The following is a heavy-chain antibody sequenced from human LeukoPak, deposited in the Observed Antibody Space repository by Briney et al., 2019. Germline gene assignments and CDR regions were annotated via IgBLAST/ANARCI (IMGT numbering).Heavy chain of an antibody. J-gene: IGHJ6*02. CDR2: ISYDGSNK. D-gene: IGHD2-21*02. Sequence: GGSLRLSCAASAFTFSSYGMHWVRQAPGKGLEWVAVISYDGSNKYYADSVKGRFTISRDNSKNTLYLQMNSLRAEDTAVYYCAKDTNTIVVVTPTPPGYGMDVWGQGTTVTVSS. V-gene: IGHV3-30*18. CDR3: AKDTNTIVVVTPTPPGYGMDV. CDR1: AFTFSSYG.